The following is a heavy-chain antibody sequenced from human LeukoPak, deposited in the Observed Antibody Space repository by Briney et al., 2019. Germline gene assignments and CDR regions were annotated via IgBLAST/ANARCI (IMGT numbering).Heavy chain of an antibody. CDR3: ASGITMVRGALTY. J-gene: IGHJ4*02. CDR2: IYSGGST. CDR1: GFTVSSDY. Sequence: PGGSLRLSCAASGFTVSSDYMSWVRQAPGKGLEWVSVIYSGGSTYYADSVKGRFTISRHNSKNTLYLQMNSLRAEDTAVYYCASGITMVRGALTYWGQGTLVTVSS. V-gene: IGHV3-53*04. D-gene: IGHD3-10*01.